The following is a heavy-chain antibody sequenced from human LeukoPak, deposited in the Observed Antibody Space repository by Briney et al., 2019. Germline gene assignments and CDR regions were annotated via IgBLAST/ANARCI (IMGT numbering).Heavy chain of an antibody. D-gene: IGHD2/OR15-2a*01. Sequence: PGGSLRLSCAGSGFTFNSYVMHWVRQAPGKGLEWVALLGPDGGERYYAGPVKGRFTISRDNSKNTVYVQMSSLRPEDTAIYYCARARGDSQSASRYLEYWGQGAPVTVSS. CDR3: ARARGDSQSASRYLEY. J-gene: IGHJ4*02. CDR2: LGPDGGER. V-gene: IGHV3-30-3*01. CDR1: GFTFNSYV.